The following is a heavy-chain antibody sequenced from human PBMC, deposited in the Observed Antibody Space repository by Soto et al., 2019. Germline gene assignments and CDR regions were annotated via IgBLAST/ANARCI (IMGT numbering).Heavy chain of an antibody. CDR3: AKAPPVAQVGAYFDY. J-gene: IGHJ4*02. CDR2: TSDSGGNT. D-gene: IGHD3-16*01. Sequence: GGSLRLSCAASGFTFSSYAMSWVRQAPGKGLEWVSVTSDSGGNTYYADSVKGRFTISRDNSKNTLYLQMNSLRAEDTAVYYCAKAPPVAQVGAYFDYWGQGTLVTVSS. V-gene: IGHV3-23*01. CDR1: GFTFSSYA.